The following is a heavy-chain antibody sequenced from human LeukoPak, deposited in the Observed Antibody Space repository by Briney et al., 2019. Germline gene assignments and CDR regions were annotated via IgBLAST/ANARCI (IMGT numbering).Heavy chain of an antibody. CDR2: INPSGGST. CDR3: ARDEQQLVHPSDY. D-gene: IGHD6-13*01. V-gene: IGHV1-46*03. Sequence: ASVKVSCKASGYTFTSYYMHWVRQAPGQRLEWMGIINPSGGSTSYAQKFQGRVTMTRNTSTSTVHMELSSLRSEDTAVYYCARDEQQLVHPSDYWGQGTLVTVSS. CDR1: GYTFTSYY. J-gene: IGHJ4*02.